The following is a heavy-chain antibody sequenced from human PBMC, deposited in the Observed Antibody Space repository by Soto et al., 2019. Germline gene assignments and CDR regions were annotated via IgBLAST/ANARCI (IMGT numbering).Heavy chain of an antibody. V-gene: IGHV1-69*01. CDR3: ARDGTSILTDIIDYYGMDV. CDR1: GGIFSSYA. D-gene: IGHD3-9*01. J-gene: IGHJ6*02. CDR2: SIPIFATS. Sequence: QIQLVQSGAEVKQPGSSVKVSCKASGGIFSSYAISWVRQAPGQGLEWMGGSIPIFATSNYAQRFQGRVTVTADESTNTAYMELRSLTSEDTAVYYCARDGTSILTDIIDYYGMDVWGQGTTVTVSS.